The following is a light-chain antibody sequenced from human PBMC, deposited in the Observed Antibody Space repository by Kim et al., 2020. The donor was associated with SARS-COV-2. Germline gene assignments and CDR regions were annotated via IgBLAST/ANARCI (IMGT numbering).Light chain of an antibody. CDR1: SLRNYY. V-gene: IGLV3-19*01. CDR2: GKN. Sequence: SSELTQDPAVSVALGQTVRITCQGDSLRNYYASWYQQKPRLAPVLVIYGKNNRPSGIPDRFSGSSSGNTASLTITGAQPEDEADYYCNSRDSSGNHLVFGGGTQLTVL. J-gene: IGLJ3*02. CDR3: NSRDSSGNHLV.